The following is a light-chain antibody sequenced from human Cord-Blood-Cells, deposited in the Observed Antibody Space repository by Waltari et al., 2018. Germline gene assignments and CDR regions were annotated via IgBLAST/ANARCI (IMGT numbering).Light chain of an antibody. CDR3: QQNNSTPWT. CDR2: AAS. Sequence: DIQMTNSPYSLSASVGDIVTVTCRASQSISSYLNWYQQKPGKAPKLLIYAASSLQSGVPARFSGSGSGTDFTLTISSLQPEDFAAYYCQQNNSTPWTFGQGTKVEIK. V-gene: IGKV1-39*01. J-gene: IGKJ1*01. CDR1: QSISSY.